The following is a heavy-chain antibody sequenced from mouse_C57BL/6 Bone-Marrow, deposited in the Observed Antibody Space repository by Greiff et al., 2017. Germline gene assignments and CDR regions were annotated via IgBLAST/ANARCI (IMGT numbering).Heavy chain of an antibody. D-gene: IGHD3-3*01. Sequence: QVQLQQSGAELARPGASVKLSCKASGYTFTSYGISWVKQRTGQGLEWIGEIYPRSGNTYYNEKFKGKATLTADKSSSTAYMELRSLTSEDSAVYFCARGDGYAMDYWGQGTSVTVSS. CDR2: IYPRSGNT. CDR1: GYTFTSYG. J-gene: IGHJ4*01. CDR3: ARGDGYAMDY. V-gene: IGHV1-81*01.